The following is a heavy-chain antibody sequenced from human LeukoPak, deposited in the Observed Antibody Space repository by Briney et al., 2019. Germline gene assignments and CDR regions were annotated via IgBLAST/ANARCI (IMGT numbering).Heavy chain of an antibody. CDR2: IYYSGST. D-gene: IGHD3-16*02. Sequence: SETLSLTCTVSGGSISSSSYYWGWIRQPPGKGLEWIGSIYYSGSTYYNPSLKSRVTISVDTSKNQFSLKLSSVTAADTAVYYCARVGDYVWGSYRKTAYYFDYWGQGTLVTVSS. J-gene: IGHJ4*02. CDR1: GGSISSSSYY. V-gene: IGHV4-39*07. CDR3: ARVGDYVWGSYRKTAYYFDY.